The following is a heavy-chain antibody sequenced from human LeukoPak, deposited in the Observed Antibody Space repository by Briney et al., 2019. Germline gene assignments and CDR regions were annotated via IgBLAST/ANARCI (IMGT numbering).Heavy chain of an antibody. Sequence: GGSLRLSCAASGFTFSSYAMHWVRQAPGKGLEYVSAISSNGGSTYYANSVKGRFTISRDNSKNTLYLQMGSLRAEDMAVYYCAREKDYYGSGSYDYWGQGTLVTVSS. CDR2: ISSNGGST. V-gene: IGHV3-64*01. J-gene: IGHJ4*02. CDR3: AREKDYYGSGSYDY. D-gene: IGHD3-10*01. CDR1: GFTFSSYA.